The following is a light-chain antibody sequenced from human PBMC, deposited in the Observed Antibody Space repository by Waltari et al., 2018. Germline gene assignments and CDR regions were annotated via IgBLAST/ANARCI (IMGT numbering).Light chain of an antibody. V-gene: IGKV3-20*01. CDR3: QNHERLPAT. Sequence: EVVLTQSPGTLSLSPGERATLSCRASQSVSKYLAWYQQRPGQASRPLIYAASTRATGVPDRFSGSGFGTDFSLTISRLEPEDFAVYYCQNHERLPATFGQGTKVEIK. CDR2: AAS. J-gene: IGKJ1*01. CDR1: QSVSKY.